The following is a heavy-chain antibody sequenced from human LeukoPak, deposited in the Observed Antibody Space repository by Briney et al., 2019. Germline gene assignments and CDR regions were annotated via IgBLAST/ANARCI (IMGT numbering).Heavy chain of an antibody. V-gene: IGHV3-30-3*01. CDR3: AREEIFRVAVAGNWVDY. CDR1: GFTFSSYA. Sequence: PGGSLRLSCAASGFTFSSYAMHRVRQAPGKGLEWVAVISYDGSNKYYADSVKGRFTISRDNSKNTLYLQMNSLRAEDTAVYYCAREEIFRVAVAGNWVDYWGQGTLVTVYS. J-gene: IGHJ4*02. CDR2: ISYDGSNK. D-gene: IGHD6-19*01.